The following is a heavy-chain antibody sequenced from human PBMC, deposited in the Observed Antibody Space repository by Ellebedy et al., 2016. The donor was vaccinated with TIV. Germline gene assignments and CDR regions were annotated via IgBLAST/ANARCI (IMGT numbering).Heavy chain of an antibody. CDR1: GFTFSASW. V-gene: IGHV3-7*01. J-gene: IGHJ3*02. CDR2: INQDGRTT. CDR3: ATDKVCFTFDI. Sequence: GESLKISCAASGFTFSASWMTWVRQAPGQGLGWVANINQDGRTTNYVDSVKGRFTISRANAKNSLYLQLNSLRVDDTAMYYCATDKVCFTFDIWGRGTMVTVSS.